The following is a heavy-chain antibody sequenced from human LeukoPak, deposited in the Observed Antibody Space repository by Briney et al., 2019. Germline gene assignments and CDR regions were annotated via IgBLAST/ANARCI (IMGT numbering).Heavy chain of an antibody. D-gene: IGHD3-22*01. CDR1: GFSFSSYA. V-gene: IGHV3-64D*09. J-gene: IGHJ3*02. CDR3: AKGGYYDSSGYYYGVHAFDI. CDR2: ISSFGGGT. Sequence: GGSLRLSCSASGFSFSSYAMHWVRQAPGKGLEFVSVISSFGGGTYYADSVKGRFTISRDNSKNTLYLQMSSLRPEDTAVYYCAKGGYYDSSGYYYGVHAFDIWGQGTMVTVSS.